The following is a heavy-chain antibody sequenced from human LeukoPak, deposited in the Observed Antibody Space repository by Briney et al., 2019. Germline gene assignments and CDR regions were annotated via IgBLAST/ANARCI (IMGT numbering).Heavy chain of an antibody. V-gene: IGHV3-7*01. Sequence: GGSLRLSCAASGFTFSNYWMSWVRQAPGKGLEWVANIKEDGSEKYYVDSVKGRFTISRGSAKNSLYLQMNSLRAEDTAVYYCARGSYANRYYFDYWGQGTLVTVSS. D-gene: IGHD1-26*01. J-gene: IGHJ4*02. CDR1: GFTFSNYW. CDR3: ARGSYANRYYFDY. CDR2: IKEDGSEK.